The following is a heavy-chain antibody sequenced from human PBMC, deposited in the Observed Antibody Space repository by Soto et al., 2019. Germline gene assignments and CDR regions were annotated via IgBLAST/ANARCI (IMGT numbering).Heavy chain of an antibody. CDR1: GGSISSSSYY. D-gene: IGHD3-10*01. CDR2: IYYSGST. CDR3: ARREVRGVIDY. Sequence: PSETLSLTCTVSGGSISSSSYYWGWIRQPPGKGLEWIGCIYYSGSTYYNPSLKSRVTISVDTSKNQFSLKLSSVTAADTAVYYCARREVRGVIDYWGQGTLVTVSS. J-gene: IGHJ4*02. V-gene: IGHV4-39*07.